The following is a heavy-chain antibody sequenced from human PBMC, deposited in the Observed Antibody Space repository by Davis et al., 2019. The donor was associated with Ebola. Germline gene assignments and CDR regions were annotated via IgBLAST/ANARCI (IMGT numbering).Heavy chain of an antibody. Sequence: GGSLRLSCAASGFTFSDYYMSWIRQAPGKGLEWVANIKQDGSEKYYVDSVEGRFTISRDNAKNSLYLQMNSLRAEDTAVYYCAKGVYSGYDYFDYWGQGTLVTVSS. CDR3: AKGVYSGYDYFDY. CDR2: IKQDGSEK. D-gene: IGHD5-12*01. V-gene: IGHV3-7*01. J-gene: IGHJ4*02. CDR1: GFTFSDYY.